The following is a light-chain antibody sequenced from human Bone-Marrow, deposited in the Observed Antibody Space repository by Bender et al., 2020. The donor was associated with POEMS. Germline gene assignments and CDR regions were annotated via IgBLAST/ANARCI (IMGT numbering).Light chain of an antibody. CDR1: SSNTGSGYD. CDR2: GYN. CDR3: SSYTSSSSWV. V-gene: IGLV1-40*01. Sequence: QSVLTQPPSVSAAPGQRVTISCTGSSSNTGSGYDINWYQHLPGTAPKLLIYGYNNRPSGVPDRFSGSKSGNTASLTISGLQAEDEADYYCSSYTSSSSWVFGGGTKLTVL. J-gene: IGLJ3*02.